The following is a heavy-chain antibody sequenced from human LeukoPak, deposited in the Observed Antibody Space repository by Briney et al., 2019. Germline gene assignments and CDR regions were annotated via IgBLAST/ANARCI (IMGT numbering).Heavy chain of an antibody. J-gene: IGHJ4*02. Sequence: GGSLRLSCAASGFTFSSYAMSWVRQAPGKGLEWVSAISGSGGSTYYADSVKGRFAISRDNSKNTLYLQMNSLRAEDTAVYYCAKVLGITMIVFRYWGQGTLVTVSS. CDR2: ISGSGGST. CDR1: GFTFSSYA. CDR3: AKVLGITMIVFRY. V-gene: IGHV3-23*01. D-gene: IGHD3-22*01.